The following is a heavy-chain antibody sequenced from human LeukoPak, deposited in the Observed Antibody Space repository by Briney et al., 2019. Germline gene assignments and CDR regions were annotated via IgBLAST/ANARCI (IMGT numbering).Heavy chain of an antibody. J-gene: IGHJ4*02. CDR2: IKRDGSEK. CDR1: GFSFNSYW. V-gene: IGHV3-7*01. CDR3: ARDQNYYDSSGELYYVY. D-gene: IGHD3-22*01. Sequence: GGSLRLSCAASGFSFNSYWMSWVRQAPGKGLEWVANIKRDGSEKYYVDSVRGRFTISRDNAKNSLYLQMNSLRAEDTAVYYCARDQNYYDSSGELYYVYWGQGTLVTVSS.